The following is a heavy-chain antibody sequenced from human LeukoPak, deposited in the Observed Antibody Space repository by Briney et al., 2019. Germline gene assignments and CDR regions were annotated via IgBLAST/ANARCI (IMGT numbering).Heavy chain of an antibody. V-gene: IGHV1-69*06. Sequence: SVKVSCKASGGTFSSYAISWVRQAPGQGLEWMGGIIPIFGAANYAQKFQGRVTITADKSTSTAYMELSSLRSEDTAVYYCARVPLNYYDSPDYWGQGTLVTVSS. J-gene: IGHJ4*02. CDR3: ARVPLNYYDSPDY. CDR2: IIPIFGAA. CDR1: GGTFSSYA. D-gene: IGHD3-22*01.